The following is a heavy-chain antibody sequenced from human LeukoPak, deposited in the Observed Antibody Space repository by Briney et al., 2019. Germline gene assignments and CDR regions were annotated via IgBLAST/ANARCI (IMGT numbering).Heavy chain of an antibody. CDR3: DGGTGWVSNLG. D-gene: IGHD6-19*01. Sequence: GGSLRLSCAASGFTFSSYSMNWVRQAPGKGLEWVSHITASGTAMFYADSVKGRFAISRDNAKNSLYLQMNSLRAEDTGVYYCDGGTGWVSNLGGGQGTLVIVSS. CDR2: ITASGTAM. CDR1: GFTFSSYS. V-gene: IGHV3-48*04. J-gene: IGHJ4*02.